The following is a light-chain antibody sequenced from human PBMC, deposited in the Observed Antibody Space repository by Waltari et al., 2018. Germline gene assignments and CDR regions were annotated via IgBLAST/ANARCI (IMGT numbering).Light chain of an antibody. CDR3: QQSYSLPLT. CDR2: SAF. CDR1: RTLSND. V-gene: IGKV1-39*01. J-gene: IGKJ4*01. Sequence: DIQMTQSPSSLSASLEDRVTITCRASRTLSNDFNWYQQRPGQAPKLLSYSAFRLQGGVPARVSGGGSGTDFALTISSLQAEEFATYDWQQSYSLPLTVGGGTKVEMK.